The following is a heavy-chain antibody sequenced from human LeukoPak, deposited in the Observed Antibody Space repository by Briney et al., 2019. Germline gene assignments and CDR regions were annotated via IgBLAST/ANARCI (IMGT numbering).Heavy chain of an antibody. J-gene: IGHJ4*02. CDR3: VSFYETN. V-gene: IGHV3-74*01. CDR2: VNSDGSWT. CDR1: GNYW. Sequence: AGGSLRLSCAASGNYWMHWVRQAPGKGLVWVSHVNSDGSWTSHADSVKGRFTISKDNAKNTVYLQTNNLRTEDTAVYYCVSFYETNWGRGTLVTVSS. D-gene: IGHD2-2*01.